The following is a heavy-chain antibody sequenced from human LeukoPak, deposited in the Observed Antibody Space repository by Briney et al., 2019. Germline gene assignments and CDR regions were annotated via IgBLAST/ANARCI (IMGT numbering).Heavy chain of an antibody. Sequence: GESLRLSCAASGFTVSSNYMSWVRQAPGKGLEWVSVIYSGGSRYYADSVKGRFTISRDNSKNTLYVQMNSLRAEDTAVYYCARDRGYDYGDDFGLGDWGQGTLVTVSS. CDR3: ARDRGYDYGDDFGLGD. V-gene: IGHV3-53*01. D-gene: IGHD4-17*01. CDR2: IYSGGSR. J-gene: IGHJ4*02. CDR1: GFTVSSNY.